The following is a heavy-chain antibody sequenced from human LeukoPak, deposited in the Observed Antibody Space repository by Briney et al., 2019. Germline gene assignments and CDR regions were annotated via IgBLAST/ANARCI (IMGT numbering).Heavy chain of an antibody. CDR2: IKQDGSKK. J-gene: IGHJ4*02. CDR1: GFTFSNYG. CDR3: TRVGYIDEGIDY. Sequence: GGSLRLSCAASGFTFSNYGMHWVRQAPGKGLEWVANIKQDGSKKSYVDSVKGRFTISRDNAKNSLYLQMNSLRAEDTAIYYCTRVGYIDEGIDYWGQGTLVTVSS. V-gene: IGHV3-7*04. D-gene: IGHD5-24*01.